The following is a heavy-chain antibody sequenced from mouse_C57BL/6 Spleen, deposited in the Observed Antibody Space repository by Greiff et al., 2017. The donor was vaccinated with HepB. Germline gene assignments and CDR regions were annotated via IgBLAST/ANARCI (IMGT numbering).Heavy chain of an antibody. CDR3: ARSGAYGNSFDY. Sequence: QVQLKESGAELAKPGASVKLSCKASGYTFTSYWMHWVKQRPGQGLEWIGYINPSSGYTKYNEKFKSKATLTVDKPSSTAYMQLSSLTSEDSAVYYCARSGAYGNSFDYWGQGTTLTVSS. CDR1: GYTFTSYW. V-gene: IGHV1-7*01. D-gene: IGHD2-1*01. CDR2: INPSSGYT. J-gene: IGHJ2*01.